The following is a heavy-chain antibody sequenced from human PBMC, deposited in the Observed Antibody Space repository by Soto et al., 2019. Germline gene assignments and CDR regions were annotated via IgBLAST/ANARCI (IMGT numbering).Heavy chain of an antibody. Sequence: GGSLRLSCAASGFTFSSYAMSWVRQAPGKGLEWVSAISGSGGSTYYADYVKGRFTISRDNSKNTLYLQMNSLRAEDTAVYYCAKDSSSNPGYWFDPWGQGTLVTVSS. V-gene: IGHV3-23*01. CDR1: GFTFSSYA. CDR3: AKDSSSNPGYWFDP. J-gene: IGHJ5*02. D-gene: IGHD4-4*01. CDR2: ISGSGGST.